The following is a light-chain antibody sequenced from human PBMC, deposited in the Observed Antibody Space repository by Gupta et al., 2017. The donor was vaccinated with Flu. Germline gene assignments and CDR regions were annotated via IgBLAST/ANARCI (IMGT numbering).Light chain of an antibody. CDR2: SAS. CDR1: QDISTY. Sequence: PSSLSASVGDRVTVICRASQDISTYLIWFQQKPGKAPSLLIHSASTLMPGVPSRFSGNGSGTDFTLAISSLHPEDSASYFCQQSYGLPYTFGQGTKLEI. V-gene: IGKV1-39*01. J-gene: IGKJ2*01. CDR3: QQSYGLPYT.